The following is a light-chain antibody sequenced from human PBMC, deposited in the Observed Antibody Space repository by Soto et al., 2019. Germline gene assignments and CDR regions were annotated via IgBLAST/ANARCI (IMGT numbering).Light chain of an antibody. CDR3: QQSYSRT. CDR2: AAS. CDR1: QSISSY. V-gene: IGKV1-39*01. J-gene: IGKJ1*01. Sequence: DIQITQSPSSLSASVLDRVTITCRASQSISSYLNWYPQKPGKATKLLIYAASSLQSGVPSRFSGSGSGTDFPLTISSLQPEYFATYYCQQSYSRTFGQGTKVDIK.